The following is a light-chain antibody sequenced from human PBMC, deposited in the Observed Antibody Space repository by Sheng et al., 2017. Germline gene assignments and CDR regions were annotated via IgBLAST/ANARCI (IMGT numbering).Light chain of an antibody. CDR3: QQSLSPPWT. CDR2: SAS. V-gene: IGKV1-39*01. J-gene: IGKJ1*01. CDR1: RSINNY. Sequence: DIQMTQSPSSLSASVGDRVTITCRASRSINNYFNWYHQSPGEAPKLLIYSASTLRSGVPSRFSGAASGTESTLTIRGLQPDDVGTYYCQQSLSPPWTFGRGTKVEIK.